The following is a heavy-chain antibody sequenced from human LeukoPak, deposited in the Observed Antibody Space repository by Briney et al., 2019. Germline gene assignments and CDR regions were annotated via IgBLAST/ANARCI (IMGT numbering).Heavy chain of an antibody. J-gene: IGHJ4*02. CDR1: GGTFSSYA. V-gene: IGHV1-69*13. CDR2: IIPIFGTA. D-gene: IGHD4-11*01. Sequence: GASVTVSCTASGGTFSSYAISWVRQAPGQGLEWMGGIIPIFGTANYAQKFQGRVTITADESTSTAYMELSSLRSEDTAVYYCARNNDYSNYFDYWGQGTLVTVSS. CDR3: ARNNDYSNYFDY.